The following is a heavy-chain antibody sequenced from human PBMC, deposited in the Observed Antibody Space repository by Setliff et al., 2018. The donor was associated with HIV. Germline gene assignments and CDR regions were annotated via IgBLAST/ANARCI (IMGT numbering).Heavy chain of an antibody. V-gene: IGHV1-3*01. D-gene: IGHD2-21*02. CDR3: ARSVVVYGGDSVPFDI. CDR2: INLENFYT. Sequence: RQRPEWMGWINLENFYTKYSQNFQGRVTITTETSATTAFMELSNLKSEDTAMYYCARSVVVYGGDSVPFDIWGPGTLVTVSS. J-gene: IGHJ3*02.